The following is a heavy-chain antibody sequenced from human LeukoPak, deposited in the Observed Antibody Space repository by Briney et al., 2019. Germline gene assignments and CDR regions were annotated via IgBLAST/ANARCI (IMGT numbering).Heavy chain of an antibody. V-gene: IGHV4-59*08. CDR2: IYYSGST. J-gene: IGHJ4*02. CDR3: ARHHTFPTRGGYCYGFDY. D-gene: IGHD5-18*01. Sequence: SETLSLTCTVSGCSISSYYWSWIRQPPGKGLEWIGYIYYSGSTNYNPSLMSRGTISVDTSKNQYSLKLSSVTAADTAVYYFARHHTFPTRGGYCYGFDYWGPETLVTVSS. CDR1: GCSISSYY.